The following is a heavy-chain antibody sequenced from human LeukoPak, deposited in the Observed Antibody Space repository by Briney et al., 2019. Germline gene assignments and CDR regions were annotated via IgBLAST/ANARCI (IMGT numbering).Heavy chain of an antibody. CDR1: GYTFTGYY. CDR2: INPNSGGT. Sequence: ASVKVSCKASGYTFTGYYMHWVRQAPGQGLEWMGWINPNSGGTNYAQKFQGRVTMTRDTSTSTAYMELSRLRSDDTAVYYCARMGSLLTGVRSSGAFDIWGQGTMVTVSS. J-gene: IGHJ3*02. D-gene: IGHD1-20*01. CDR3: ARMGSLLTGVRSSGAFDI. V-gene: IGHV1-2*02.